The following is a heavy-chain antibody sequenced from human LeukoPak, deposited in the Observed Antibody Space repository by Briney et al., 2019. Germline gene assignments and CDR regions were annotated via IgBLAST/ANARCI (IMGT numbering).Heavy chain of an antibody. V-gene: IGHV3-21*01. CDR2: ISRRYSHV. D-gene: IGHD1-26*01. CDR1: GFSYSYYD. CDR3: GRGVPPIRTSSAGEL. J-gene: IGHJ1*01. Sequence: GGPLRLPCWASGFSYSYYDMKWVHQAPRKALAWVSAISRRYSHVYYGESVQGRFTIYRDNAKISLYLQLDSLGVEDTAVYDCGRGVPPIRTSSAGELWGQGPLVTVS.